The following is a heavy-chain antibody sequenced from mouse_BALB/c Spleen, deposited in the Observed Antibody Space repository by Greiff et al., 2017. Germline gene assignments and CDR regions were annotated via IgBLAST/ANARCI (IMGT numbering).Heavy chain of an antibody. J-gene: IGHJ4*01. V-gene: IGHV1-69*02. D-gene: IGHD1-1*01. Sequence: QVQLQQSGAELVRPGASVKLSCKASGYTFTSYWINWVKQRPGQGLEWIGNIYPSDSYTNYNQKFKDKATLTVDKSSSTAYMQLSSPTSEDSAVYYCTRGYGSSYYYAMDHWGQGTSVTVSS. CDR1: GYTFTSYW. CDR3: TRGYGSSYYYAMDH. CDR2: IYPSDSYT.